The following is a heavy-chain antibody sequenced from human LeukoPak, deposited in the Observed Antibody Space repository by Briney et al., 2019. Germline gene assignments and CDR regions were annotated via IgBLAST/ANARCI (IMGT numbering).Heavy chain of an antibody. V-gene: IGHV4-4*09. Sequence: SETLSLTCTVSGDSITSYYWNWIRQPPGEGLEWIGYVYTSGSTNFNPSLKSRVTISLDPSKNQSSLKLTSVTAADTAVYYCARGAPSLYYYYMVIWGKGTTVTVSS. CDR3: ARGAPSLYYYYMVI. J-gene: IGHJ6*03. CDR1: GDSITSYY. CDR2: VYTSGST. D-gene: IGHD3-16*01.